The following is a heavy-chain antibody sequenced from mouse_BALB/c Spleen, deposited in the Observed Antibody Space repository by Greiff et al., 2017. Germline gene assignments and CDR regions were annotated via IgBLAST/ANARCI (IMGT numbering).Heavy chain of an antibody. D-gene: IGHD2-3*01. Sequence: DVKLVESGGGLVKPGGSLKLSCAASGFTFSSYTMSWVRQTPEKRLEWVATISSGGSYTYYPDSVKGRFTISRHNAKNTLYLQMSSLKSEDTAMYYCTRDGYWDYWGQGTTLTVSS. J-gene: IGHJ2*01. V-gene: IGHV5-6-4*01. CDR1: GFTFSSYT. CDR2: ISSGGSYT. CDR3: TRDGYWDY.